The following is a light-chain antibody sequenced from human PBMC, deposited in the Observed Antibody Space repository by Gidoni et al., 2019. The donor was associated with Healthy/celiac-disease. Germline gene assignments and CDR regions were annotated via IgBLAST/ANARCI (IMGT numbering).Light chain of an antibody. V-gene: IGKV3-11*01. CDR3: QQRSNWPLWT. J-gene: IGKJ1*01. Sequence: EIVLTQSPATLSLSPGERATLSCRASQSVSSYLALYQQKPSQSPRLLIYDASNRTTGIPARFSGSGSGTDFTLTISSLEPEDFAVYYCQQRSNWPLWTFGQGTKVEIK. CDR1: QSVSSY. CDR2: DAS.